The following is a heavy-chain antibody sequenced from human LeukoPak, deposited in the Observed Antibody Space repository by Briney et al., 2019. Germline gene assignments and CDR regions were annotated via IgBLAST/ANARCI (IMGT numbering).Heavy chain of an antibody. V-gene: IGHV3-13*05. Sequence: GGSLRLSCAASGFTFSSYDMHWVRQATGKGLEWVSAIGTAGDPYYPGSVKGRFTISRENAKNSLYLQMNSLRAGDTAVYYCARVHCSSTSCCGGYSYGEDAFDIWGQGTMVTVSS. D-gene: IGHD2-2*01. CDR2: IGTAGDP. CDR1: GFTFSSYD. J-gene: IGHJ3*02. CDR3: ARVHCSSTSCCGGYSYGEDAFDI.